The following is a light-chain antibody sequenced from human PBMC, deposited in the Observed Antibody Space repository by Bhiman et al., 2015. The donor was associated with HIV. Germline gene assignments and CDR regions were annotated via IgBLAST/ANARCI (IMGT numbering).Light chain of an antibody. CDR1: SSNIGNYNY. CDR3: CSFTTSNTFV. J-gene: IGLJ1*01. CDR2: DVN. Sequence: QSALTQPASVSGSPGQSITISCTGTSSNIGNYNYVSWYQHHPGKAPKLMIYDVNERPSGVSDRFSGSKSAYTASLTISGLQAEDEADYYCCSFTTSNTFVFGTGTEVTVL. V-gene: IGLV2-14*03.